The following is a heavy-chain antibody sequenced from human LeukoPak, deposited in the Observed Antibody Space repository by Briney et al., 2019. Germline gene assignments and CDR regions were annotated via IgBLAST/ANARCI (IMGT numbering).Heavy chain of an antibody. Sequence: SETLSLTCTVSGGSISSYYWSWIRQPAGKGLEWIGRIYTSGSTNYNPSLKSRVTMSVDTSKNQFSLKLSSVTAADTAVYYCARDRPLFYTAAHDYWGQGTLVTVPS. J-gene: IGHJ4*02. CDR1: GGSISSYY. CDR2: IYTSGST. D-gene: IGHD5-18*01. V-gene: IGHV4-4*07. CDR3: ARDRPLFYTAAHDY.